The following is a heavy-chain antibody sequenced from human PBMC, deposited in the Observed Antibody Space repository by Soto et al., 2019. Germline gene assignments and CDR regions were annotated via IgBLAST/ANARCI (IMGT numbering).Heavy chain of an antibody. J-gene: IGHJ4*02. CDR2: IYHSGRT. CDR1: GYSISSGYY. D-gene: IGHD1-26*01. V-gene: IGHV4-38-2*01. CDR3: ARLSGSYLNS. Sequence: SETLSLTCAVSGYSISSGYYWGWIRQPPGKGLEWIGSIYHSGRTYYNPSLKSRVTISVDTSKNQFSPKLSSVTAADTAVYYCARLSGSYLNSWGQGTLVNVSS.